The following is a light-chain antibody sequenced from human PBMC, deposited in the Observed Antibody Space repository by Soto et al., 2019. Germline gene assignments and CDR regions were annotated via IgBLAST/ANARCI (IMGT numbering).Light chain of an antibody. J-gene: IGKJ5*01. CDR2: DVS. CDR3: QQYDDLPIT. V-gene: IGKV1-33*01. Sequence: DIQMTQSPPSLPTSVGDRVTIICQASQDISDNLNWYQQKQGKAPKVLISDVSNLETGVSSRFSGSGSGTDFTFTISSLQAEDVATYYCQQYDDLPITFGQGTRLEIK. CDR1: QDISDN.